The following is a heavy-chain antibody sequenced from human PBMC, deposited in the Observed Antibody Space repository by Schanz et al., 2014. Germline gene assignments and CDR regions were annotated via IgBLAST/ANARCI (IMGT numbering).Heavy chain of an antibody. Sequence: VRLVESGGCLVQSGGSLRLSCAASGFTFSNYAMHWVRQAPGKGLDWLAVISFDGRNKYHAQSVKGRFTISRDNSKNTLYLQMNSLRPEDTAVYYCAKSYDTSGYSGFDYWGQGTLVTVSS. CDR2: ISFDGRNK. V-gene: IGHV3-30*18. CDR1: GFTFSNYA. D-gene: IGHD3-22*01. J-gene: IGHJ4*02. CDR3: AKSYDTSGYSGFDY.